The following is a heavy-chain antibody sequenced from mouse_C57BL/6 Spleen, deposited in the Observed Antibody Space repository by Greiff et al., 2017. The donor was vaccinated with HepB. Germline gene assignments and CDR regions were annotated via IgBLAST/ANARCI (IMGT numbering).Heavy chain of an antibody. V-gene: IGHV5-9*01. CDR3: ARLLRYFDV. Sequence: EVKVEESGGGLVKPGGSLKLSCAASGFTFSSYTMSWVRQTPEKRLEWVATISGGGGNTYYPDSVKGRFTISRDNAKNTLYLQMSSLRSEDTALYYCARLLRYFDVWGTGTTVTVSS. CDR2: ISGGGGNT. CDR1: GFTFSSYT. J-gene: IGHJ1*03.